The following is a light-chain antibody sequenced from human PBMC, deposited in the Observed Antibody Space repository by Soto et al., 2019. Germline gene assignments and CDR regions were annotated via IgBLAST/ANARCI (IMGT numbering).Light chain of an antibody. Sequence: EIVLTQSPATLSLSPGERATLSCSASQSVRSYLAWYQQKPGQAPRLLIYDASNRATDIPARFSGSGSGTDFTLTISSLDPEDSAVYYCHQRSNWPPWTFGQGTKVDIK. V-gene: IGKV3-11*01. J-gene: IGKJ1*01. CDR1: QSVRSY. CDR3: HQRSNWPPWT. CDR2: DAS.